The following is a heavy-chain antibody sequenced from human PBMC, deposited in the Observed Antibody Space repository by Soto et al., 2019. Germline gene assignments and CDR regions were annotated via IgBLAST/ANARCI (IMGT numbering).Heavy chain of an antibody. V-gene: IGHV4-34*01. J-gene: IGHJ4*02. D-gene: IGHD3-10*01. CDR2: IYHSGST. CDR1: GGSFSGYY. CDR3: ARVEASGVNFDY. Sequence: SETLSLTCAVYGGSFSGYYWSWIRQPPGKGLEWIGEIYHSGSTNYNPSLKSRVTISVDKSKNQFSLKLSSVTAADTAVYYCARVEASGVNFDYWGQGTLVTVSS.